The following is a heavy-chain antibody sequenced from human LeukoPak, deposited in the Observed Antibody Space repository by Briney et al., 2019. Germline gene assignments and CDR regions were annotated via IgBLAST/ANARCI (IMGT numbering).Heavy chain of an antibody. Sequence: GGSLRLSCAASGFTLRSYWMTWVRQAPGKGLEWVANIKPDGSIKNYVDSVKGRFTISRENAKNSLYLQMNSLRAGDTAVYYCARGPGIAAAGIGKSRSSDYWGQGTLVTVSS. J-gene: IGHJ4*02. CDR1: GFTLRSYW. V-gene: IGHV3-7*03. CDR2: IKPDGSIK. D-gene: IGHD6-13*01. CDR3: ARGPGIAAAGIGKSRSSDY.